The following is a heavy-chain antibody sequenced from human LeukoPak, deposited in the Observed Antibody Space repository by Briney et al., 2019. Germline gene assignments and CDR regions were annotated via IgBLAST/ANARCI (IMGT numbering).Heavy chain of an antibody. Sequence: PSETLSLTRTVSGGSISSYYWSWIRQPPGKGLEWIGYIYYSGSTNYNPSLKSRVTISVDTSKNQFSLKLSSVTAADTAVYYCARATMVRGVIIKNWFDPWGQGTLVTVSS. CDR1: GGSISSYY. V-gene: IGHV4-59*01. J-gene: IGHJ5*02. D-gene: IGHD3-10*01. CDR2: IYYSGST. CDR3: ARATMVRGVIIKNWFDP.